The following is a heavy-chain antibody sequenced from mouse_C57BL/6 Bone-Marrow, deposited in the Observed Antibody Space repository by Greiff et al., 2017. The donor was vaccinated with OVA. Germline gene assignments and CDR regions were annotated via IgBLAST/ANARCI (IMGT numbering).Heavy chain of an antibody. D-gene: IGHD2-3*01. V-gene: IGHV1-15*01. J-gene: IGHJ3*01. CDR2: IDPETGGT. CDR3: TNSDDGYYRYWFAY. Sequence: QVQLQQSGAELVRPGASVTLSCKASGYTFTDYEMHWVKQTPVHGLEWIGAIDPETGGTAYNQKFKGKAILTADKSSSTAYMELRSLTSEDSAVYYCTNSDDGYYRYWFAYWGQGTLVTVSA. CDR1: GYTFTDYE.